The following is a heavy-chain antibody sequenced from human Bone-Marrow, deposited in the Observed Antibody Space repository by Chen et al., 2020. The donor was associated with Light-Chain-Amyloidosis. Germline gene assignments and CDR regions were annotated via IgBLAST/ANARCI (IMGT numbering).Heavy chain of an antibody. CDR3: ARSSSSWYEEYYYYYYYMDV. Sequence: QLQLQESGPGLVKPSETLSLTCTVSGGSISSSSYYWGWIRQPPGKGLEWIGSIYYSGSTNYNPSLKSRVTMSVDTSKNQFSLKLSSVTAADTAVYYCARSSSSWYEEYYYYYYYMDVWGKGTTVTVSS. J-gene: IGHJ6*03. CDR1: GGSISSSSYY. D-gene: IGHD6-13*01. CDR2: IYYSGST. V-gene: IGHV4-39*07.